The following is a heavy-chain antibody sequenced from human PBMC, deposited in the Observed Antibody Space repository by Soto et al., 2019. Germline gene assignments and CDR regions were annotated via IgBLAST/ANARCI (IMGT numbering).Heavy chain of an antibody. D-gene: IGHD5-18*01. CDR1: GFTFSSYG. V-gene: IGHV3-30*18. J-gene: IGHJ6*02. CDR2: ISYDGSNK. CDR3: AKGGPLGTAMVSGLYYYYGMDV. Sequence: GGSLRLSCAASGFTFSSYGMRWVRQAPGKGLEWVAVISYDGSNKYYADSVKGRFTISRDNSKNTLYLQMNSLRAGDTAVYYCAKGGPLGTAMVSGLYYYYGMDVWGQGTTVTVSS.